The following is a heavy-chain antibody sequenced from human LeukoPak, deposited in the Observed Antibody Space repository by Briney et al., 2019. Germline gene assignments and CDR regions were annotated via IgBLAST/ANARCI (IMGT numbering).Heavy chain of an antibody. V-gene: IGHV3-7*01. J-gene: IGHJ4*02. CDR1: GFTFSSYW. D-gene: IGHD1-1*01. Sequence: GGSLRLSCEASGFTFSSYWMSWVRQAPGKGLERVAHIKEDESDEYYVDSVRGRFTASRDNAKNSVNLQMNSLRVEDTAVYYCARWRGRQSEFDYWGQGTLVTVSS. CDR3: ARWRGRQSEFDY. CDR2: IKEDESDE.